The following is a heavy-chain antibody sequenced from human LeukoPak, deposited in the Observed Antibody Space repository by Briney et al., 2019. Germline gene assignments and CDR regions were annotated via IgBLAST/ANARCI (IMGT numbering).Heavy chain of an antibody. J-gene: IGHJ4*02. CDR3: AKDLGYDSSGRIDY. D-gene: IGHD3-22*01. Sequence: WGSLRLSCAASGFTFSSYGMHWVRQAPGKGLEWVAIISYDGSNKYYADSVKGRFTISRDNSKNTLFLQMNSLRVEDTAVYYCAKDLGYDSSGRIDYWGQGTLVTVPS. CDR1: GFTFSSYG. V-gene: IGHV3-30*18. CDR2: ISYDGSNK.